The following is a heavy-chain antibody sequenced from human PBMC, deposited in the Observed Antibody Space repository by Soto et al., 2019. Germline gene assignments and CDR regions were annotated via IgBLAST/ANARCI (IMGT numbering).Heavy chain of an antibody. CDR3: ARAKYYDFWSGYYTLYYYYGMDV. J-gene: IGHJ6*02. CDR2: IIPIFGTA. CDR1: GGTFSSYA. Sequence: QVQLVQSGAEVKKPGSSVKVSCKASGGTFSSYAISWVRQAPGQGLEWMGGIIPIFGTANYAQKFQGRVTITADESTSTAYMELSSLRSEDTAVYYCARAKYYDFWSGYYTLYYYYGMDVWGQGPTVTVSS. D-gene: IGHD3-3*01. V-gene: IGHV1-69*01.